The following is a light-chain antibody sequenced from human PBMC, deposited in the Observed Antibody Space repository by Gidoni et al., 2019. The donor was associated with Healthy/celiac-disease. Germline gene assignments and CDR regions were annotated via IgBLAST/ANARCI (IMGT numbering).Light chain of an antibody. V-gene: IGKV1-39*01. CDR3: QQRYSTPPST. CDR1: QSISSY. Sequence: IQMTHSLSSLSASVGDRVTITCRASQSISSYLNWYQQKPGNAPKLLIYAASSLQSGVPSKFSGSGAGTDVTITISSMQPEDFATDYCQQRYSTPPSTFGQGTRLEIK. J-gene: IGKJ5*01. CDR2: AAS.